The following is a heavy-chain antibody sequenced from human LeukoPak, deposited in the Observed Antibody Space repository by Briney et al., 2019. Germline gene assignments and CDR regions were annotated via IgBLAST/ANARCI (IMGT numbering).Heavy chain of an antibody. CDR1: GFTFSSYA. CDR2: IIPIFGTA. V-gene: IGHV1-69*05. CDR3: ARCGLYCSGGSCYWNWFDP. Sequence: GGSLRLSCAASGFTFSSYAISWVRQAPGQGLEWMGGIIPIFGTANYAQKFQGRVTITTDESTSTAYMELSSLRSEDTAVYYCARCGLYCSGGSCYWNWFDPWGQGTLVTVSS. D-gene: IGHD2-15*01. J-gene: IGHJ5*02.